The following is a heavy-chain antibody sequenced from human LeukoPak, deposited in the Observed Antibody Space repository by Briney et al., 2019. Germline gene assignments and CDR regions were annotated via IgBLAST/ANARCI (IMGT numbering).Heavy chain of an antibody. V-gene: IGHV3-7*01. Sequence: GGSLRLSCAASGFTFSSYWMSWVRQAPGKGLEWVANIKQDGSEKYYVDSVKGRFTISRDNAKNSLYLQMNSLRAEDTAVYYCARAKNRGYYDFWSGYPTWSGMDAWGQGTTVTVSS. J-gene: IGHJ6*02. CDR3: ARAKNRGYYDFWSGYPTWSGMDA. D-gene: IGHD3-3*01. CDR1: GFTFSSYW. CDR2: IKQDGSEK.